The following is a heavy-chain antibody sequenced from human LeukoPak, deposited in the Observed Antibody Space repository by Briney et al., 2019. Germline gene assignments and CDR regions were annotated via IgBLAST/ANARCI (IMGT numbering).Heavy chain of an antibody. CDR2: IYHSGST. CDR1: GGSISSGDYY. Sequence: SETLSLTCTVSGGSISSGDYYWSWIRQPPGKGLEWIGYIYHSGSTYYNPSLKSRVTISVDRSKNQFSLKLSSVTAADTAVYYCARVWIAARPFAFDIWGQGTMVTVSS. CDR3: ARVWIAARPFAFDI. V-gene: IGHV4-30-2*01. D-gene: IGHD6-6*01. J-gene: IGHJ3*02.